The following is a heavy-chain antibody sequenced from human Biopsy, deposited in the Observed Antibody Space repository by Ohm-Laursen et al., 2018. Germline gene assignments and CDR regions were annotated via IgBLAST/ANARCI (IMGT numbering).Heavy chain of an antibody. CDR3: ARFIVPSLHCSNGVCPIRWFDP. J-gene: IGHJ5*02. Sequence: SDTLSLTCTVSGGSVSSNVHYWAWIRQPPGKGLEWIGEVHHDGRANYNPSLKSRVTISGDMSKKQFSLKLSGVTAADTAVYYCARFIVPSLHCSNGVCPIRWFDPWGQGTLVTVFS. CDR1: GGSVSSNVHY. V-gene: IGHV4-39*07. D-gene: IGHD2-2*01. CDR2: VHHDGRA.